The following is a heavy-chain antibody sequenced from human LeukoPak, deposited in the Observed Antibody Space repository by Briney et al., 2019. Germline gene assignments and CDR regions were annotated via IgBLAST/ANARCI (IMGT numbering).Heavy chain of an antibody. CDR2: IWYDGSNK. D-gene: IGHD3-22*01. CDR1: GFTFSNYG. J-gene: IGHJ4*02. Sequence: GGSLRLSCAASGFTFSNYGMQWVRQAPGKGLEWVAVIWYDGSNKYYADSVKGRFTISRDNSKNTLHLQMNSLRAEDTAVYYCARGLWYDSGTYNYAFSDYWGQGTLVTVSS. CDR3: ARGLWYDSGTYNYAFSDY. V-gene: IGHV3-33*08.